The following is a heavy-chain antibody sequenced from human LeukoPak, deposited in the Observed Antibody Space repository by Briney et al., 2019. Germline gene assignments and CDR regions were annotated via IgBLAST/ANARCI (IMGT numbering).Heavy chain of an antibody. D-gene: IGHD3-3*01. CDR3: ARDGDFWSGYYVPDV. CDR2: ISDSGGS. CDR1: GGSVSSGISY. V-gene: IGHV4-61*01. J-gene: IGHJ6*02. Sequence: SETLSLTCSVSGGSVSSGISYWSWIRQPPGEGLEWIAYISDSGGSDYNPSLRGRVTISLDTSKNQFSLRLTSVTAADTAVYYCARDGDFWSGYYVPDVWGQGTTVTVSS.